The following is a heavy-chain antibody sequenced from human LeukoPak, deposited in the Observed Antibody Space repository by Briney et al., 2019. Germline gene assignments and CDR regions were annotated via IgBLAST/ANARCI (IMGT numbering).Heavy chain of an antibody. CDR3: ARGGDAFDI. V-gene: IGHV3-53*01. CDR1: GFTFSSSA. D-gene: IGHD2-15*01. J-gene: IGHJ3*02. CDR2: IYSGGTT. Sequence: GSLRLSCAASGFTFSSSAMSWVRQAPGKGLEWVSVIYSGGTTFYADSVKGRFTISRDNSKNTLYLQMTSLRAEDTAVYYCARGGDAFDIWGQGTMVSVSS.